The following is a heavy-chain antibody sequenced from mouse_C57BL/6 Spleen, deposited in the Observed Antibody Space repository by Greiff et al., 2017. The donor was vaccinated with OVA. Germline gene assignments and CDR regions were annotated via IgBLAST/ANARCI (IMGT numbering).Heavy chain of an antibody. V-gene: IGHV1-18*01. J-gene: IGHJ2*01. CDR1: GYTFTDYN. D-gene: IGHD1-1*01. Sequence: EVKLQQSGPELVKPGASVKIPCKASGYTFTDYNMDWVKQSHGKSLEWIGDINPNNGGTIYNQKFKGKATLTVDKSSSTAYMELRSLTSEDTAVYYCARRDYYGSSLNYWGQGTTLTVSS. CDR2: INPNNGGT. CDR3: ARRDYYGSSLNY.